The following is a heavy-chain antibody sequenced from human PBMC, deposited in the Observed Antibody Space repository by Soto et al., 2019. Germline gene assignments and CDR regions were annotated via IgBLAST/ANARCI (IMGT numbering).Heavy chain of an antibody. CDR2: ISYDGSNK. CDR3: ARGHGYCSGGSCSFFDY. CDR1: GFTFSSYA. V-gene: IGHV3-30-3*01. D-gene: IGHD2-15*01. J-gene: IGHJ4*02. Sequence: GGSLRLSCAASGFTFSSYAMHWVRQAPGKGLEWVAVISYDGSNKYYADSVKGRFTISRDNSKNTLYLQMNSLRAEDTAVYYCARGHGYCSGGSCSFFDYWGQGTLVTVSS.